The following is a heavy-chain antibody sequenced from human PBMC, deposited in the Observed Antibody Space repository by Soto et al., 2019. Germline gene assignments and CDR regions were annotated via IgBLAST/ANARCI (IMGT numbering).Heavy chain of an antibody. D-gene: IGHD1-26*01. V-gene: IGHV3-23*01. CDR1: GFTFSSYA. CDR3: AKTRWDSGYYYYYGMDV. J-gene: IGHJ6*02. CDR2: ISGSGGST. Sequence: GGSLRLSCAASGFTFSSYAMSWVRQAPGKGLEWVSAISGSGGSTYYADSVKGRFTISRDNSKNTLYLQMNSLRAEDTAVYYCAKTRWDSGYYYYYGMDVWGQGTTVTVSS.